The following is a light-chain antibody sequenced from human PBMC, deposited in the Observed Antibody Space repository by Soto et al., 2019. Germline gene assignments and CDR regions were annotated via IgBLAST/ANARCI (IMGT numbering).Light chain of an antibody. CDR2: GAS. CDR3: QQYLDWPRT. CDR1: QSVSSSY. Sequence: IVLTQSPGTLSLSPGERATLSCRASQSVSSSYLVWHQQKPGQAPRLLIYGASNRATGVPDRFSGSGSGTVFTLTISSLQSDDFAVYYCQQYLDWPRTFGQGTKVDIK. J-gene: IGKJ1*01. V-gene: IGKV3-20*01.